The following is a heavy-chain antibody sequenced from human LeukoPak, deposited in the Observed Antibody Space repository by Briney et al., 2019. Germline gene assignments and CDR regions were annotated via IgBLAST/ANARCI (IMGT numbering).Heavy chain of an antibody. CDR2: IYHSGST. V-gene: IGHV4-4*02. J-gene: IGHJ5*02. CDR1: GGSISSSNW. Sequence: PSETLPLTCAVSGGSISSSNWWSWVRQPPGKGLEWIGEIYHSGSTNYNPSLKSRVTISVDKSKNQFSLKLSSVTAADTAVYYCARELKFYGDYAWFDPWGQGTLVTVSS. D-gene: IGHD4-17*01. CDR3: ARELKFYGDYAWFDP.